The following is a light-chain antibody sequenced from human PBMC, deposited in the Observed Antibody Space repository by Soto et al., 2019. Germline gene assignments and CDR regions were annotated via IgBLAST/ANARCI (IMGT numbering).Light chain of an antibody. CDR3: SSYTTTSPYV. J-gene: IGLJ1*01. V-gene: IGLV2-14*01. CDR2: EVS. CDR1: SSDVGGYNF. Sequence: QSALTQPASVSGSPGQSITISCTGTSSDVGGYNFVSWYQQHPGKAPKLVIFEVSNRPSGVSHRFSGSKSGNTASLTISGLQAEDEADYYCSSYTTTSPYVFGSGTKVTVL.